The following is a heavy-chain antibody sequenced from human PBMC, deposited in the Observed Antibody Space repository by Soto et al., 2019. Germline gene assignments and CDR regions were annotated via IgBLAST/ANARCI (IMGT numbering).Heavy chain of an antibody. D-gene: IGHD1-1*01. CDR3: AREDGFRNDGWFDP. CDR1: GYTFTGYY. V-gene: IGHV1-2*04. CDR2: INPNSGGT. Sequence: EASVQVSCKASGYTFTGYYMHWVRQAPGQGLEWMGWINPNSGGTNYAQKFQGWVTMTRDTSISTAYMELSRLRSDDTAVYYCAREDGFRNDGWFDPWGQGTLVTVSS. J-gene: IGHJ5*02.